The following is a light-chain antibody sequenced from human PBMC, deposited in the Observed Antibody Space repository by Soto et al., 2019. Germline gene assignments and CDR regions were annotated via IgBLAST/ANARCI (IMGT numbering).Light chain of an antibody. V-gene: IGLV1-44*01. Sequence: QSVLTQPPATSGTPGQRVTISWSGSRSNIGSNTVTWYQQLPGTATKLLIYSNNQRPSGVPDRFSGSKSGPSASLAISGLQSEDEDDYYCAAWDDSLNGSYVFGTGTKVTVL. J-gene: IGLJ1*01. CDR3: AAWDDSLNGSYV. CDR1: RSNIGSNT. CDR2: SNN.